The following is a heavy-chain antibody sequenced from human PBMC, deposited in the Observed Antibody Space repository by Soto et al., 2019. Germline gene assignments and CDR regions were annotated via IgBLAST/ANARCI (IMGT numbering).Heavy chain of an antibody. V-gene: IGHV4-59*01. CDR1: GDSISNYY. D-gene: IGHD6-13*01. Sequence: NPSETLSLTCTVPGDSISNYYWSWIRQAPGKGLEWIGFIYHSGNTNYNPSLKSRVTMSIDTSKSQFSLKLNSVTAADTAVYYCARDQGIASSGPFDYWGPGTLVTVSS. CDR2: IYHSGNT. J-gene: IGHJ4*02. CDR3: ARDQGIASSGPFDY.